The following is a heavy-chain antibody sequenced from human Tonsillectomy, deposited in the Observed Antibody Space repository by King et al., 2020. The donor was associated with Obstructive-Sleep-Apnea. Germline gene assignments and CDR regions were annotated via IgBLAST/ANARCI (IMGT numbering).Heavy chain of an antibody. V-gene: IGHV4-38-2*02. CDR1: GYSISSDYY. Sequence: QVQLQESGPGLVKPSETLSLTCTVSGYSISSDYYWGWIRQPPGKGLEWIGSIYHSGSTYYNPSLKSRVTISVHTSKNQFSLKLSSVPAPDTAVFYCARTASHGAAAGTGKTYYFDSWGQGTLVTVSS. CDR3: ARTASHGAAAGTGKTYYFDS. D-gene: IGHD6-13*01. CDR2: IYHSGST. J-gene: IGHJ4*02.